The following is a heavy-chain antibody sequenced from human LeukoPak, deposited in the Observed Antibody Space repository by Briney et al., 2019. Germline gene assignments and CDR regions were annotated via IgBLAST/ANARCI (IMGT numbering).Heavy chain of an antibody. CDR1: GYTFTSYD. Sequence: WASVKVSCKASGYTFTSYDINWVRQATGQGLEWMGIINPSGGSTSYAQKFQGRVTMTRDTSTSTVYMELSSLRSEDTAVYYCAIPRAGPKGGIFDYWGQGTLVTVSS. D-gene: IGHD1-1*01. CDR3: AIPRAGPKGGIFDY. V-gene: IGHV1-46*01. J-gene: IGHJ4*02. CDR2: INPSGGST.